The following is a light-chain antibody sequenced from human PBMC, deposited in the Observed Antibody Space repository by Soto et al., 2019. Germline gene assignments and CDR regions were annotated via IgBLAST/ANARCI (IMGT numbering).Light chain of an antibody. V-gene: IGKV3-20*01. J-gene: IGKJ1*01. CDR1: QSVSSSY. CDR2: GAS. CDR3: QQYGSSPPKT. Sequence: EIVLTQSPGTLSLSPGEGATLSCRASQSVSSSYLARYQQKPGQAPRLLIYGASSRATGIPDRFSGSGSGTDFTLTISRLEPEDFAVYYCQQYGSSPPKTFGHGTKVDIK.